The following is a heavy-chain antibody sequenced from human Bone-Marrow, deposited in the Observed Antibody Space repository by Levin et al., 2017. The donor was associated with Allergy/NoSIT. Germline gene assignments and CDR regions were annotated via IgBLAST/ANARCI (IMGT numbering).Heavy chain of an antibody. V-gene: IGHV3-30*18. Sequence: SGESLKISCAASGFTFSSYGMHWVRQAPGKGLEWVAVISYDGSNKYYADSVKGRFTISRDNSKNTLYLQMNSLRAEDTAVYYCAKDRLLGSYGSYGMDVWGQGTTVTVSS. D-gene: IGHD3-16*01. CDR1: GFTFSSYG. CDR3: AKDRLLGSYGSYGMDV. J-gene: IGHJ6*02. CDR2: ISYDGSNK.